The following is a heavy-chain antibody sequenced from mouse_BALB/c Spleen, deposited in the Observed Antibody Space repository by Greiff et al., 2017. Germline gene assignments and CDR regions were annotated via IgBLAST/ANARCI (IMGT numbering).Heavy chain of an antibody. J-gene: IGHJ1*01. CDR3: ARSTAHGYFDV. CDR2: INPYNDGT. D-gene: IGHD1-2*01. V-gene: IGHV1-14*01. Sequence: SGPELVKPGASVKMSCKASGYTFTSYVMHWVKQKPGQGLEWIGYINPYNDGTKYNEKFKGKATLTSDKSSSTAYMELSSLTSEDSAVYYCARSTAHGYFDVWGAGTTVTVSS. CDR1: GYTFTSYV.